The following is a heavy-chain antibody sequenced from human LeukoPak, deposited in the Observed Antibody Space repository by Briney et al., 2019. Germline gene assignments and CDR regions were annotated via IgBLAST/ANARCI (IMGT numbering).Heavy chain of an antibody. CDR2: IIPIFGTA. CDR3: ARDRLIGSGSYYSY. D-gene: IGHD3-10*01. Sequence: WASVKVSCKASGGTFSSYAISWVRQAPGQGLEWMGRIIPIFGTANYAQKFQGRVTITTDESTSTAYMELSSLRSEDTAVYYCARDRLIGSGSYYSYWGQGTLVTVSS. J-gene: IGHJ4*02. V-gene: IGHV1-69*05. CDR1: GGTFSSYA.